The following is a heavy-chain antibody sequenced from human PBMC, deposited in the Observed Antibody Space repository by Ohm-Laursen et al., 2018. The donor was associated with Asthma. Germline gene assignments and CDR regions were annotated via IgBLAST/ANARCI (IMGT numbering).Heavy chain of an antibody. V-gene: IGHV3-7*04. J-gene: IGHJ4*02. D-gene: IGHD6-6*01. CDR1: GLPFSNFC. CDR2: IYPDGGGK. CDR3: AKDLMPYISTYGSSSFRVDY. Sequence: SLRLSCAASGLPFSNFCMSWVRQAPGKGLEWVANIYPDGGGKYYVDSVDGRFAISRDTAKNSLFLQMNSLRPEDTALYYCAKDLMPYISTYGSSSFRVDYWGQGTLVTVSS.